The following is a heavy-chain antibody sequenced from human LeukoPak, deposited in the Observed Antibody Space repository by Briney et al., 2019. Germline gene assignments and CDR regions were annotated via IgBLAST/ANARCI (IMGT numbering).Heavy chain of an antibody. J-gene: IGHJ4*02. D-gene: IGHD3-22*01. CDR1: GDSVSGNSAA. Sequence: SQTLSLTCAISGDSVSGNSAAWNWIRQSPSRGLEWLGRTYYRSKWYNDYAVSVKSRITINPDTSKNQFSLQLNSVTPEDTAVYYCARGRYYYDSSGYYPLDYWGQGTLVTVSS. CDR2: TYYRSKWYN. CDR3: ARGRYYYDSSGYYPLDY. V-gene: IGHV6-1*01.